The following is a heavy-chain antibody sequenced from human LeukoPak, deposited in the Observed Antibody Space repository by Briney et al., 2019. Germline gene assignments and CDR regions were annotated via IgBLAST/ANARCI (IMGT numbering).Heavy chain of an antibody. V-gene: IGHV3-53*01. D-gene: IGHD3-10*01. CDR1: GFTVSNNC. CDR3: ARDPFTGADF. CDR2: IDSGGNT. J-gene: IGHJ4*02. Sequence: GGSLRLSCRASGFTVSNNCMSWVRQAPGKGLECVSVIDSGGNTYYGDSVKGRFTISRDNSKNMLYLQMNSLRAEDTAVYYCARDPFTGADFWGQGILVTVSS.